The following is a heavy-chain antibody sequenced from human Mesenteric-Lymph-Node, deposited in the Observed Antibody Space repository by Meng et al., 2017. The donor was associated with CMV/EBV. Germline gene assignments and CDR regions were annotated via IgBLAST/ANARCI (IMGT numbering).Heavy chain of an antibody. CDR1: GFTFSTYA. D-gene: IGHD2-2*01. V-gene: IGHV3-23*01. J-gene: IGHJ4*02. Sequence: GGSLRLSCAASGFTFSTYAMNWVRQAPGKGLEWVSGTSGNSGSTYYADSVKGRFTISRDNAKNTLFLEMNSLRGEDTAVYYCAKDRDHQLMSYLDHWGQGTLVTVSS. CDR2: TSGNSGST. CDR3: AKDRDHQLMSYLDH.